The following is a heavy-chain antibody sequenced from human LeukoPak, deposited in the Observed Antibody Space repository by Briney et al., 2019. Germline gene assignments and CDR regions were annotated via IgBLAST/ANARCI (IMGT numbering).Heavy chain of an antibody. CDR3: TRDLSGTYNGRFDY. V-gene: IGHV3-74*01. CDR1: GFTFSSYW. J-gene: IGHJ4*02. D-gene: IGHD1-26*01. Sequence: GGSLRLSCAASGFTFSSYWMHCVRQAPGKGLLWVSRINTDGSSTNFADPVRGRFNISRDNAKNTLYLQMNSLRAEDTAVYYCTRDLSGTYNGRFDYWGQGTLVTVYS. CDR2: INTDGSST.